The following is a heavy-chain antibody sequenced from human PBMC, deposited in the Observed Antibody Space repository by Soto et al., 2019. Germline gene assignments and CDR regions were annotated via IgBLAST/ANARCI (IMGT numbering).Heavy chain of an antibody. CDR1: GFTFSSYA. D-gene: IGHD6-19*01. CDR2: ISSNGGST. V-gene: IGHV3-64*01. J-gene: IGHJ3*02. CDR3: ARATDSVAVAFDI. Sequence: GGSLRLSCAASGFTFSSYAMHWVRQAPGKGLEYVSAISSNGGSTYYANSVKGRFTISRDNSKNTLYLQMGSLRAEDMAVYYCARATDSVAVAFDIWGQGTMVTVSS.